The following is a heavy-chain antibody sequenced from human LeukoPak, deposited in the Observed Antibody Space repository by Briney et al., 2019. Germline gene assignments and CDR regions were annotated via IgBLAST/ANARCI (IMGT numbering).Heavy chain of an antibody. J-gene: IGHJ4*02. CDR1: GFTFDDYA. CDR2: ISWDGGST. V-gene: IGHV3-43D*04. Sequence: GGSLRLSCAASGFTFDDYAMHWVRQAPGKGLEWVSLISWDGGSTYYADSVKGRFTISRDNSKNSLYLQMNSLRAEDTALYYCAEGRPTIWGSFDYWGQGTLVTVSS. CDR3: AEGRPTIWGSFDY. D-gene: IGHD3-9*01.